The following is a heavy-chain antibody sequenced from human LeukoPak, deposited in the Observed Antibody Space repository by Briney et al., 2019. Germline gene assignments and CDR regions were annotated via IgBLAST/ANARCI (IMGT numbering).Heavy chain of an antibody. CDR2: IYHSGST. D-gene: IGHD5-12*01. J-gene: IGHJ4*02. Sequence: SETLSLTCAVSGGSISSGGYSWSWIRRPPGKGLEWIGYIYHSGSTYYNPSLKSRVTISVDRSKNQFSLKLSSVTAADTAVYYCARDRSGYDGGLDYWGQGTLVTVSS. CDR3: ARDRSGYDGGLDY. V-gene: IGHV4-30-2*01. CDR1: GGSISSGGYS.